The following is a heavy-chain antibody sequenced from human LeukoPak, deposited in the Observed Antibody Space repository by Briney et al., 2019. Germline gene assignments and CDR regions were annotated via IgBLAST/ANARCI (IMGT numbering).Heavy chain of an antibody. V-gene: IGHV3-9*01. J-gene: IGHJ4*02. CDR3: AKDISGWPTYYFDY. Sequence: PGRSLRLSCAASGFTFDDYAMHWVRQAPGKGLEWVSGISWNSGSIGYADSVKGRFTISRDNAKNSLYLQMNSLRAEDTALYYCAKDISGWPTYYFDYWGQGTLVTVSS. CDR2: ISWNSGSI. CDR1: GFTFDDYA. D-gene: IGHD6-19*01.